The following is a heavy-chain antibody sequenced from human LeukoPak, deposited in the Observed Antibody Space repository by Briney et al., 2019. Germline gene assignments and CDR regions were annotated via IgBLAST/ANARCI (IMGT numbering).Heavy chain of an antibody. V-gene: IGHV4-39*01. Sequence: SETLSLTCSVSGGSISGSSYYWGWVRQPPGKGLEWIGSISSRGSTYYNPSLKTRVTISVDTSKNQFSLKLTSVTAADTAVYYCARVDSGGKSCTFDVWGQGTMVTVSS. D-gene: IGHD4-23*01. CDR2: ISSRGST. CDR3: ARVDSGGKSCTFDV. CDR1: GGSISGSSYY. J-gene: IGHJ3*01.